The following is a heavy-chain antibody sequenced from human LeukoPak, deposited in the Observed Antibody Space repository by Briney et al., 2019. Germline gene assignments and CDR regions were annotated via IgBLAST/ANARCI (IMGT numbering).Heavy chain of an antibody. Sequence: GGSLRLSFAASGFTFSSYAMSWVRQAPGKGLEWVSAISGSGGSTYYADSVKGRFTISRDNSKNTLYLQMNSLRAEDTAVYYCAKDSSYYDSSGYSDYWGQGTLVTVSS. V-gene: IGHV3-23*01. CDR1: GFTFSSYA. D-gene: IGHD3-22*01. CDR2: ISGSGGST. CDR3: AKDSSYYDSSGYSDY. J-gene: IGHJ4*02.